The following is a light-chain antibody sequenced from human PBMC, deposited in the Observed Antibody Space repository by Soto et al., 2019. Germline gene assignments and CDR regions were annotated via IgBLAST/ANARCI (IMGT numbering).Light chain of an antibody. CDR3: SSYTSSSPWV. CDR2: DVG. V-gene: IGLV2-14*01. J-gene: IGLJ1*01. Sequence: QSVLAQPASVSGSPGQSITISCTGTSSDVGGYNYVSWYQQHPGKAPKLMIYDVGNRPSGVSNRFSGSKSGNTASLTISGLQAEDEADYYCSSYTSSSPWVFGTGTKVTVL. CDR1: SSDVGGYNY.